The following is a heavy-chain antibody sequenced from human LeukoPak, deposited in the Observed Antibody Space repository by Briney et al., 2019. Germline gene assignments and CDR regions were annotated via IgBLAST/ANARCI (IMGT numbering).Heavy chain of an antibody. J-gene: IGHJ5*02. Sequence: GGSLRLSCAASGFTVSDNYMSWVRQAPGKGLEWVSVIYSGGTTYSADSVKGRFTISRDNSKNTLYLQMNSLRAEDTAVYYCARHDSWAGWFDPWGQGTLVTASS. V-gene: IGHV3-53*01. CDR3: ARHDSWAGWFDP. CDR2: IYSGGTT. CDR1: GFTVSDNY. D-gene: IGHD3-22*01.